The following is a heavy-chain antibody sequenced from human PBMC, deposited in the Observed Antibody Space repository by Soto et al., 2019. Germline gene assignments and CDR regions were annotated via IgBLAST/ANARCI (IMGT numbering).Heavy chain of an antibody. V-gene: IGHV3-30*18. J-gene: IGHJ5*02. D-gene: IGHD3-3*01. CDR1: GVTFSRYR. CDR3: AKEEKYYDFRSGYSRLSNWFGT. CDR2: ISYDGSNK. Sequence: GSLRLSCAACGVTFSRYRLHWDHQAPGKGLEWVAVISYDGSNKYYADSVKGRFTISRDNSKNTLYLQMNSLRAEDKAVYYCAKEEKYYDFRSGYSRLSNWFGTRGQGTLGTVSS.